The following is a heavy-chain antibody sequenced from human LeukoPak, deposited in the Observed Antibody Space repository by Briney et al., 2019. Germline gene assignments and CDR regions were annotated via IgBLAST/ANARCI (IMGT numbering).Heavy chain of an antibody. CDR3: ARDWGSTFDY. V-gene: IGHV3-30-3*01. J-gene: IGHJ4*02. D-gene: IGHD3-16*01. Sequence: AGGSLRLSCAASGFTFSSYAMHWVRQAPGKGLEWVAVISYDGSNKYYADSVKGRLTISRDNSKNTLYLQMNSLGAEDTAVYYCARDWGSTFDYWGQGTLVTVSS. CDR2: ISYDGSNK. CDR1: GFTFSSYA.